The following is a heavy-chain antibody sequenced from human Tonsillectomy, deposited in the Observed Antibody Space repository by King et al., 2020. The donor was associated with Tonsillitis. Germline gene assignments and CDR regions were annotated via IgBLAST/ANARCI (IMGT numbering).Heavy chain of an antibody. V-gene: IGHV3-9*01. CDR1: GFTFDDYA. CDR2: ISWNSGYI. CDR3: TKDIATQYCSSTSYYTENWFDS. D-gene: IGHD2-2*02. J-gene: IGHJ5*01. Sequence: VQLVESGGGLVQPGRSLRLSCAASGFTFDDYAMHWVRQAPGKCLEWVSGISWNSGYIGYANSVKGRFTISRDNAKNSLYLQMNSLRAEDTALYYCTKDIATQYCSSTSYYTENWFDSWGQGTLVTVSS.